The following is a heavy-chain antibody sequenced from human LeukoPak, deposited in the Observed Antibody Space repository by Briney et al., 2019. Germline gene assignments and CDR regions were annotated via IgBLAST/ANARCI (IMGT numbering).Heavy chain of an antibody. CDR3: ARGAYGSGSYGDNWFDP. CDR1: GFTFSSYG. Sequence: GGSLRLSCAASGFTFSSYGMSWVRQAPGKGLEWVSAISGSGGSTYYADSVKGRFTISRDNSKNTLYLQMNSLRAEDTAVYYCARGAYGSGSYGDNWFDPWGQGTLVTVSS. V-gene: IGHV3-23*01. D-gene: IGHD3-10*01. CDR2: ISGSGGST. J-gene: IGHJ5*02.